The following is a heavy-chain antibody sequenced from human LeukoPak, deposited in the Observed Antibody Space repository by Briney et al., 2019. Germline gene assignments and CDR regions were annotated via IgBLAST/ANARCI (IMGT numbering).Heavy chain of an antibody. CDR1: GVTFSSYA. D-gene: IGHD6-13*01. J-gene: IGHJ4*02. Sequence: GGSLRLFCSASGVTFSSYAIHCVRQAPGKGLEYVSAITGNGGSTYYADSVKGRFTISRDNSKNTLYLQMSSLRAEDTAVYYCVKDRHSSSWYLDYWGLGTLVTVSS. CDR3: VKDRHSSSWYLDY. V-gene: IGHV3-64D*09. CDR2: ITGNGGST.